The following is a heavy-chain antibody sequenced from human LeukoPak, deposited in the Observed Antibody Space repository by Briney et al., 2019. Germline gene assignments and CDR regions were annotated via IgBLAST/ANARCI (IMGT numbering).Heavy chain of an antibody. J-gene: IGHJ4*02. D-gene: IGHD3-22*01. CDR3: AGDSSGYYYGY. CDR2: IYHSGST. Sequence: PPETLSLTCAVSGYSLSSGYYWGWIRQPPGKGLEWIGSIYHSGSTYYNPSLKSRVTITANTSRNQYSLKLSSVTAADTAVYYCAGDSSGYYYGYWGQGTLVTVSS. CDR1: GYSLSSGYY. V-gene: IGHV4-38-2*01.